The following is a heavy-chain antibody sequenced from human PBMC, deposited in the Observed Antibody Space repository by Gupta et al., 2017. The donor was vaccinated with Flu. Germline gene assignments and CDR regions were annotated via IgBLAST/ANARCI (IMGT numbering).Heavy chain of an antibody. V-gene: IGHV3-15*05. Sequence: NAWMSCVRQAPGKGLQFVALITRHSDGGTSHYAESVEGRFTISREDSKDTAYLHMESLRIEDSARYCCTTGQLWGRGVQVTV. J-gene: IGHJ2*01. CDR3: TTGQL. CDR1: NAW. CDR2: ITRHSDGGTS. D-gene: IGHD2-2*01.